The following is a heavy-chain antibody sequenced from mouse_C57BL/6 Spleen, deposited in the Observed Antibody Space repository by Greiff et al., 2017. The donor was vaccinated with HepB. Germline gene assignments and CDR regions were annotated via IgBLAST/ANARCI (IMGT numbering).Heavy chain of an antibody. D-gene: IGHD2-2*01. CDR2: IYPSASET. J-gene: IGHJ2*01. Sequence: QVQLKQPEAELVRPGSSVKLSCKASGYTFTSYWMDWVKQRPGQGLEWIGNIYPSASETHYNQKFKDKATLTVDKSSSTAYMQLSSLTSEDSAVYYCASIYYGYHFDYWGQGTTLTVSS. CDR3: ASIYYGYHFDY. CDR1: GYTFTSYW. V-gene: IGHV1-61*01.